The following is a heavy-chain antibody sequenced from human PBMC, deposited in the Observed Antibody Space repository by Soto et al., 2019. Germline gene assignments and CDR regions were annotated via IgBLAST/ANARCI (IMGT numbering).Heavy chain of an antibody. CDR2: IWYDGSKK. D-gene: IGHD6-19*01. CDR1: GFIFSDYG. CDR3: AREEAVAGSQDF. J-gene: IGHJ1*01. Sequence: PWGSLRLSCAASGFIFSDYGIHWVRQAPGKGLEWVALIWYDGSKKYYADSVKGRFTVSRDNINSTLYLEMNSLRVEDSAVYYCAREEAVAGSQDFWGQGTLVTVSS. V-gene: IGHV3-33*01.